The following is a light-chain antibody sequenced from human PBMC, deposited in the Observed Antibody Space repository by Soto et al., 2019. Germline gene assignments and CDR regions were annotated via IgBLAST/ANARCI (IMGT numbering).Light chain of an antibody. J-gene: IGKJ1*01. Sequence: EIVLTQSPGTLSLSPGESATLSCRASQSVGRNYLAWFQHKPDQAPRLLIYDASTRAPGIPDRFNGSGSGTDFTLTISRLEADDVAVYHCHQYGSSVRAFGQGTKLEIK. CDR1: QSVGRNY. V-gene: IGKV3-20*01. CDR3: HQYGSSVRA. CDR2: DAS.